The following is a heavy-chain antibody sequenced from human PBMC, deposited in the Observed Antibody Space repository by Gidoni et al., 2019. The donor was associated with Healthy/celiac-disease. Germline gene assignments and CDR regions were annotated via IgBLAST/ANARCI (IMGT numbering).Heavy chain of an antibody. V-gene: IGHV3-30*02. CDR3: AGRRDIVVVPKTLRYYYYMDV. D-gene: IGHD2-2*01. CDR1: GFTFSSYG. CDR2: IRYDGSNK. J-gene: IGHJ6*03. Sequence: QVQLVESGGGVVQPGGSLRLSCAASGFTFSSYGMHWVRQAPGKGLEWVAFIRYDGSNKYYADSVKGRFTISRDNSKNTLYLQMNSLRAEDTAVYYCAGRRDIVVVPKTLRYYYYMDVWGKGTTVTVSS.